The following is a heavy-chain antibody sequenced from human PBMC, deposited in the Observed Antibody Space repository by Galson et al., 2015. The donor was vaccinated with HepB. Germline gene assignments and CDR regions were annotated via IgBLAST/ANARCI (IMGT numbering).Heavy chain of an antibody. V-gene: IGHV4-34*01. J-gene: IGHJ4*02. CDR2: ITLSGSA. CDR3: ARAPGAIKWFSSRWSYYFDS. Sequence: TLSLTCTVYGGSFSDDYWAWIRQSPERGLEWIGEITLSGSANYNPSLKGRVVISLDESRDQFSLSLRSVTAADTATYFCARAPGAIKWFSSRWSYYFDSWGQGTRVTVSS. D-gene: IGHD3-10*01. CDR1: GGSFSDDY.